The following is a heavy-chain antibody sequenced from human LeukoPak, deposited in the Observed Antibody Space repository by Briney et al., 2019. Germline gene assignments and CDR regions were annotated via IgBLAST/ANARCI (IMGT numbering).Heavy chain of an antibody. Sequence: GGSLRLSYAASGFTFRTYSIHWVRQAPGKGLEWVTVVSADGRTQLYSDSVKGRFTVSRDNSLNTLHLQMNSLKTEDTAVYYCAKDIGRNYGAYFDYWGQGTLVTVSS. D-gene: IGHD4-17*01. CDR3: AKDIGRNYGAYFDY. J-gene: IGHJ4*02. V-gene: IGHV3-30*18. CDR2: VSADGRTQ. CDR1: GFTFRTYS.